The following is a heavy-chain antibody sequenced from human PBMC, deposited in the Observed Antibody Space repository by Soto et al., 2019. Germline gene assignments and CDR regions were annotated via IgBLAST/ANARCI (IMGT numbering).Heavy chain of an antibody. CDR2: ISWNSGSI. CDR1: GFTFDDYA. J-gene: IGHJ6*02. CDR3: AKDMAFQLWNRYGMDV. V-gene: IGHV3-9*01. D-gene: IGHD5-18*01. Sequence: GGSLRLSCAASGFTFDDYAMHWVRQAPGKGLEWVSGISWNSGSIGYADSVKGRFTISRDNAKNSLYLQMNSLRAEDTAFYYCAKDMAFQLWNRYGMDVWGQGTTVTVSS.